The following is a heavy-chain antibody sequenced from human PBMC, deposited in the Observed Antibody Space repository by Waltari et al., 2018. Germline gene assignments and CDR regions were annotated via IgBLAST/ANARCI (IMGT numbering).Heavy chain of an antibody. Sequence: EVQLVESGGGLVQPGGSLSLSCAASGFTFSCYWMSWVRQAPGKGLEWVANIKQDGSEKYYVHSVKGQFTTSGDNAKTPLYLQMNGLRSEDTVVYYCARGSYCSSTSCPLGWLDPWCQGTLLTVSS. V-gene: IGHV3-7*01. D-gene: IGHD2-2*01. CDR3: ARGSYCSSTSCPLGWLDP. J-gene: IGHJ5*02. CDR1: GFTFSCYW. CDR2: IKQDGSEK.